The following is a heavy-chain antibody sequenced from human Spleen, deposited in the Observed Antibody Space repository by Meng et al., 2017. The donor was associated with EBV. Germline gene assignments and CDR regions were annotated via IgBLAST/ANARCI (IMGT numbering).Heavy chain of an antibody. D-gene: IGHD2-2*01. CDR3: ARGMVAAASLDW. J-gene: IGHJ4*02. CDR2: INHRGST. V-gene: IGHV4-34*01. CDR1: CGSVTYYY. Sequence: QQWGAVLFKPSETLSLPCAFYCGSVTYYYGSWIRQSPGKGLEWIGEINHRGSTNYKPSLKSRVTTSVDTSKNQFSLNLTSVTAADTAVYYCARGMVAAASLDWWGQGTLVTVSS.